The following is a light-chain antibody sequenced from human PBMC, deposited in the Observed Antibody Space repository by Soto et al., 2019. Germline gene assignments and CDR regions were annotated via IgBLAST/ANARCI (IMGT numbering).Light chain of an antibody. CDR1: SPNIGNNY. V-gene: IGLV1-51*01. CDR2: DNS. Sequence: QSVLTQPPSVSAASGQGVTLSCSGRSPNIGNNYVSWYQQLPGAAPRLLIYDNSERPSGIPDRFSGSKSGTSATLDITGLQTGDEADYYCGTWDSSLRVVVFGGGTQLTVL. J-gene: IGLJ2*01. CDR3: GTWDSSLRVVV.